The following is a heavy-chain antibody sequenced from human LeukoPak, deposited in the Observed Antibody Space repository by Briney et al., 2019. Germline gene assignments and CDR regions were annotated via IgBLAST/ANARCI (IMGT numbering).Heavy chain of an antibody. CDR2: INPNSGGT. CDR3: ARGYNYYDSSGYNYYYYYMDV. CDR1: GYTFTDYY. J-gene: IGHJ6*03. V-gene: IGHV1-2*02. Sequence: ASVTVSFKASGYTFTDYYINWVRQAPAQGLEWMGWINPNSGGTNYAQKFQGRVTMTRDTSISTAYMELSRLRSDDTAVYYCARGYNYYDSSGYNYYYYYMDVWGKGTTVTVSS. D-gene: IGHD3-22*01.